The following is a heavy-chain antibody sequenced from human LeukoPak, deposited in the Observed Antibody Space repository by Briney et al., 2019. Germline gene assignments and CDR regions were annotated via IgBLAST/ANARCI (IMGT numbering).Heavy chain of an antibody. J-gene: IGHJ4*02. CDR3: AKWAVLLWFGESSSGYYFDY. CDR2: VSYDGSKK. Sequence: GALRLSCAASGFNFNNYGLHWVRQAPGRGLEWVAVVSYDGSKKYYADSVKGRFTTSRDNSKNTLYLQMNSLRPEDTAVYYCAKWAVLLWFGESSSGYYFDYWGQGALVTVSS. V-gene: IGHV3-30*18. CDR1: GFNFNNYG. D-gene: IGHD3-10*01.